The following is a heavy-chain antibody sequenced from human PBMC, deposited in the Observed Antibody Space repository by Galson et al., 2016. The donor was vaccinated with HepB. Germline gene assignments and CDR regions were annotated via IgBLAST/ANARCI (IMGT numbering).Heavy chain of an antibody. V-gene: IGHV3-21*01. CDR1: GFTFSSYS. Sequence: SLRLSCAASGFTFSSYSMNWVRQAPGKGLEWVSSIGSGGTYIYYADSVKGRFTISRDNAKNSLYLQMNSLRDEDTAVYFCARDLTDCSGGSCFPTYNWFDPWGQGVLVTVSS. D-gene: IGHD2-15*01. CDR3: ARDLTDCSGGSCFPTYNWFDP. CDR2: IGSGGTYI. J-gene: IGHJ5*02.